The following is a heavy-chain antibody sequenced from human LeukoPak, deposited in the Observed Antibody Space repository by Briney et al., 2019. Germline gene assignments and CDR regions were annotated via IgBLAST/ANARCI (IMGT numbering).Heavy chain of an antibody. V-gene: IGHV1-46*01. CDR2: INPSGGST. Sequence: GASVKVSRKASGCTFTSYYIHWVRQAPGQGLEWMGIINPSGGSTNYAQKFQGRVSMTRDTSTSTVYMELSGLRSEDTAVYCCARTPDYYDGSGSDTTYYFDYWGQGTLVTVSS. CDR1: GCTFTSYY. D-gene: IGHD3-22*01. J-gene: IGHJ4*02. CDR3: ARTPDYYDGSGSDTTYYFDY.